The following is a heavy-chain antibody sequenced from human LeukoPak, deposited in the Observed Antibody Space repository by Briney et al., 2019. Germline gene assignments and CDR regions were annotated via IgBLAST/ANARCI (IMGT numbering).Heavy chain of an antibody. CDR1: GFTFSSYE. Sequence: PGGSLRLSCAASGFTFSSYEMNWVRQAPGKGLEWVSYISSSGSTIYYADSVKGRFTISRDNAKNSLYLQTNSLRAEDTAVYYCARGASGWLYYFDYWGQGTLVTVSS. D-gene: IGHD6-19*01. J-gene: IGHJ4*02. CDR3: ARGASGWLYYFDY. CDR2: ISSSGSTI. V-gene: IGHV3-48*03.